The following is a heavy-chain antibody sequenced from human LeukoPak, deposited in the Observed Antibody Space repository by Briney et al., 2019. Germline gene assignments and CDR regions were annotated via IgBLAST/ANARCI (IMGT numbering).Heavy chain of an antibody. CDR2: IGGGPGNT. J-gene: IGHJ2*01. CDR1: GFTFRNYW. D-gene: IGHD2-21*02. Sequence: GGSLRLSCAASGFTFRNYWMSWVRQAPGKGLEWVSVIGGGPGNTYYTDSVKGRFTISRDNSKNTLYLHLNSLRAEDTAVYYCAKGKGPTANWYFDVWGRGTLVTVSS. V-gene: IGHV3-23*01. CDR3: AKGKGPTANWYFDV.